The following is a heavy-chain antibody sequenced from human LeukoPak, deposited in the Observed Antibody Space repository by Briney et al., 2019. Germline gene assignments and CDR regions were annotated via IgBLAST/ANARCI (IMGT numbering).Heavy chain of an antibody. Sequence: GGSLRLSCAASGFTFSSYAMHWVRQAPGKGLEWVAVISYDGSNKYYADSVKGRFTISRDNSKNTLYLQMNSLRAEDTAVYYCVRGSLASGVVVYYYYYLDVWGKGTTVTVPS. CDR2: ISYDGSNK. CDR3: VRGSLASGVVVYYYYYLDV. D-gene: IGHD3-3*01. V-gene: IGHV3-30-3*01. J-gene: IGHJ6*03. CDR1: GFTFSSYA.